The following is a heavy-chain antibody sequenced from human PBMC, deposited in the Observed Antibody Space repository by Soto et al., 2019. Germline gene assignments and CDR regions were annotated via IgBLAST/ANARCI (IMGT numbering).Heavy chain of an antibody. V-gene: IGHV1-3*01. Sequence: QVQLVQSGAEVRKPGASVNISCRASGFSFSDNLINWVRQAPGQSLEWMGWINPDNGNTRYPQTFQGRVTISRHSSASIAYVEVSDLTSEDTAVYYCARDLLSVGPRANDAFDVWGQGTMVTVSS. D-gene: IGHD1-26*01. J-gene: IGHJ3*01. CDR2: INPDNGNT. CDR3: ARDLLSVGPRANDAFDV. CDR1: GFSFSDNL.